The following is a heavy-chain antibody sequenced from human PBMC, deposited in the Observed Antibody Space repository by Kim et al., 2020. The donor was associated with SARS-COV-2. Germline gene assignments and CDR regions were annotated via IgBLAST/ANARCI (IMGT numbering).Heavy chain of an antibody. Sequence: KNDGPSTYYAGSVKGRFTISRDNSRDTVYLQMNSLGAEDTALYYCTTVFEYWGQGTLVTVSS. V-gene: IGHV3-74*01. J-gene: IGHJ4*02. CDR2: KNDGPST. CDR3: TTVFEY.